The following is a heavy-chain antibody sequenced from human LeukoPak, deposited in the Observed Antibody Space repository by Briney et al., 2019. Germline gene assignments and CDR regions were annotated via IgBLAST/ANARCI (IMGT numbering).Heavy chain of an antibody. V-gene: IGHV1-2*02. CDR2: INPNSGDT. CDR3: ARVRYRLAETYIDY. D-gene: IGHD3-16*01. Sequence: ASVKVSCKASGYTFTGYYMHWVRQAPGQGPEWMGWINPNSGDTNYAQKFQGRVTMTRDTSISTAYMELSRLRSDDTAVYYCARVRYRLAETYIDYWGQGTPATVSS. CDR1: GYTFTGYY. J-gene: IGHJ4*02.